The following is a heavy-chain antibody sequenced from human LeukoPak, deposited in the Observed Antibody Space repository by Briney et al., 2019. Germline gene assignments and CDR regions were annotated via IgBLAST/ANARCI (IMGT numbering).Heavy chain of an antibody. D-gene: IGHD6-19*01. CDR2: VDPEDGET. CDR3: ATTIVAVAGTIGNWFDP. V-gene: IGHV1-69-2*01. CDR1: GYTFTGYY. J-gene: IGHJ5*02. Sequence: ASVKISCKASGYTFTGYYMHWVQQAPGKGLEWMGRVDPEDGETIYAEKFQGRVTITADTSTDTAYMELSSLRSEDTAVYYCATTIVAVAGTIGNWFDPWGQGTLVTVSS.